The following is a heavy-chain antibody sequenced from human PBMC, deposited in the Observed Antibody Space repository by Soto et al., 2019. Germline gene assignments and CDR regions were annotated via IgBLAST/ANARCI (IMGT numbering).Heavy chain of an antibody. CDR1: GFIVSSDY. J-gene: IGHJ6*02. D-gene: IGHD1-26*01. CDR3: ARGGLLGLDV. Sequence: EVQVVETGGGLIQPGGSLRISCAASGFIVSSDYMSWVRQPPGKGLEWVSVIYSGGSTYYADSVKGRFTISRDNSKNTLYLQMNSLRAEDTAVYYCARGGLLGLDVWGQGTTVTVSS. V-gene: IGHV3-53*02. CDR2: IYSGGST.